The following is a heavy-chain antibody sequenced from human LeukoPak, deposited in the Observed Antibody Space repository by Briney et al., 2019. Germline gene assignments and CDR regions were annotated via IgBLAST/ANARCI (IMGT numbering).Heavy chain of an antibody. V-gene: IGHV3-30-3*01. CDR2: ISYDGSNK. CDR3: ARDAYYDFWSGYRPREANYYYMDV. D-gene: IGHD3-3*01. J-gene: IGHJ6*03. Sequence: PGRSLRLSCAASGFTFSSYAMHWVRQAPGKGLEWVAVISYDGSNKYYADSVKGRFTVSRDNAKNSLYLQMNSLRAEDTAVYYCARDAYYDFWSGYRPREANYYYMDVWGKGTTVTVSS. CDR1: GFTFSSYA.